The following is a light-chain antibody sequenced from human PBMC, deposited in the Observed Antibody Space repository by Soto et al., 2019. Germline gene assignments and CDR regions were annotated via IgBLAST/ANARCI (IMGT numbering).Light chain of an antibody. CDR3: QQYGSSPWT. V-gene: IGKV3-20*01. J-gene: IGKJ1*01. CDR1: QSVSSN. CDR2: GAS. Sequence: VFTQSPSTLSLSPGERATLSCRASQSVSSNLAWYQQKPGQAPRLLIYGASSRATGIPDRFSGSGSGTDFTLTISRLEPEDFAVYYCQQYGSSPWTFGQGTKVDIK.